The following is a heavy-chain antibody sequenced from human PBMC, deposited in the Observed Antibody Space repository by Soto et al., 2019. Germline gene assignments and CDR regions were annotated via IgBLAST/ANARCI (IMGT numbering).Heavy chain of an antibody. CDR2: IYHSGST. Sequence: SETLSLTCAVSGGSISSSNWWSWVRQPPGKGLEWIGEIYHSGSTNYNPSLKGPVTISVDKSKNQFSLKLSFVTDADTAVYYCARGGFIVVVPAAKIPYNWFDPWGQGTLVTVSS. CDR1: GGSISSSNW. CDR3: ARGGFIVVVPAAKIPYNWFDP. V-gene: IGHV4-4*02. J-gene: IGHJ5*02. D-gene: IGHD2-2*01.